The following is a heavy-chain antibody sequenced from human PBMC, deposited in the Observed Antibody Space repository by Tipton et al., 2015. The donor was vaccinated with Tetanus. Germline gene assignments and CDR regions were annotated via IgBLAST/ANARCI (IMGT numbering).Heavy chain of an antibody. CDR3: VNFATS. J-gene: IGHJ5*02. Sequence: SLRLSCEASGFTFNTYAMDWVRQAPGKGLEWVASITGRGDATYYSDSVKGRFTISRDNAKNSLFPQMNSLRDEDTAVYYCVNFATSWGQGTLVTVSS. CDR2: ITGRGDAT. CDR1: GFTFNTYA. V-gene: IGHV3-23*01.